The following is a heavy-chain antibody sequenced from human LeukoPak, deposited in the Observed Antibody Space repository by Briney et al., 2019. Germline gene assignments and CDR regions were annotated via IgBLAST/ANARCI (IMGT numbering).Heavy chain of an antibody. V-gene: IGHV3-72*01. CDR3: TRLGIAPRDFDY. D-gene: IGHD6-6*01. Sequence: PGGSLRLSCTASGFTFGDYAMSWVRQAPGKGLEWVGRSRDKGNRYTTAYAASVRGRFTISRDDSKNSLYLQMNSLKIEDTAVYYCTRLGIAPRDFDYWGQGTLVTVSS. J-gene: IGHJ4*02. CDR1: GFTFGDYA. CDR2: SRDKGNRYTT.